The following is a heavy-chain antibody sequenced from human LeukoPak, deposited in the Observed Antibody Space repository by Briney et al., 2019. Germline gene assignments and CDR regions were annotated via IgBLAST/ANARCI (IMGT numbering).Heavy chain of an antibody. CDR2: FDPEDGET. Sequence: EASVKVSCTVSGYTLTELSMHWVRQAPGKGPEWMGGFDPEDGETIYAQKFQGRVTMTEDTSTDTAYMELSSLRSEDTAVYYCATENSGSYAYWGQGTLVTVSS. J-gene: IGHJ4*02. D-gene: IGHD1-26*01. CDR1: GYTLTELS. CDR3: ATENSGSYAY. V-gene: IGHV1-24*01.